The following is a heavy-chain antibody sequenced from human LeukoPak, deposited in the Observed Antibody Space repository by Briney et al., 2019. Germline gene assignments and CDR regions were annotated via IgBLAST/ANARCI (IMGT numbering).Heavy chain of an antibody. Sequence: GASVKVSCKGSGYTFTGYYMHWVRQAPGQGLEWMGRINPNSGGTNYAQKFQGRVTMTRDTSISTAYMELSRLRSDDTAVYYCARVIWFGESAFFDYWGQGTLVTVSS. D-gene: IGHD3-10*01. J-gene: IGHJ4*02. CDR1: GYTFTGYY. CDR2: INPNSGGT. V-gene: IGHV1-2*06. CDR3: ARVIWFGESAFFDY.